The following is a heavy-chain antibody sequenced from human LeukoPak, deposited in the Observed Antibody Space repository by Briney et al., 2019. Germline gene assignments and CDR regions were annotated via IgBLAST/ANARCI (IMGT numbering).Heavy chain of an antibody. J-gene: IGHJ4*02. D-gene: IGHD3-16*01. CDR3: ARGGSLEVFDY. CDR2: ISSSSSTI. V-gene: IGHV3-48*01. Sequence: GGSLRLSCAASGFTFSSYEMNWVRQAPGKGLEWVSYISSSSSTIYYADSVKGRFTISRDNAKNSLYLQMNSLRAEDTAVYYCARGGSLEVFDYWGQGTLVTVSS. CDR1: GFTFSSYE.